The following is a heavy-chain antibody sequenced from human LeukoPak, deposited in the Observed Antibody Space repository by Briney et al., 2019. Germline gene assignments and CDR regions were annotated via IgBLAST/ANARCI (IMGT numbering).Heavy chain of an antibody. CDR2: ISSSSRTT. V-gene: IGHV3-48*01. D-gene: IGHD3-9*01. CDR1: GFTFSSYS. J-gene: IGHJ4*02. Sequence: PGGSLRLSCAASGFTFSSYSMNWVRQASGKGLEWVSYISSSSRTTYYADSVKGRFTISRDDAKNSLYLQMISLRADDTAVYYCARGSDISDYWGQGTLVTVSS. CDR3: ARGSDISDY.